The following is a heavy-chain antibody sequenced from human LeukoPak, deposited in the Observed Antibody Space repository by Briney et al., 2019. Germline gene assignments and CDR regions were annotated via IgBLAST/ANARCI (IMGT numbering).Heavy chain of an antibody. CDR2: INPNSGGT. V-gene: IGHV1-2*02. CDR1: GYTFTVYY. D-gene: IGHD3-10*01. J-gene: IGHJ4*02. Sequence: ASVRVSCKASGYTFTVYYMHWVRQAPGQGLEWMGWINPNSGGTNYAQKFQGRVTMTRDTSISTAYMELSRLRSDDTAVYYCARGTLDTYYYGSGRPLYDYWGQGTLVTVSS. CDR3: ARGTLDTYYYGSGRPLYDY.